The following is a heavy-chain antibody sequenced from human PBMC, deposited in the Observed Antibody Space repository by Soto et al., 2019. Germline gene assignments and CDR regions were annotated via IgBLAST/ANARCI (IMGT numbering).Heavy chain of an antibody. Sequence: PGGSLRLSCAASGFTFSSYAVSWVRQAPGKGLEWVSGISGNGGSTYYADSVKGRFTISRDNSKNTLYLQINSPTAEDTAVFYCAKDLRLGELSLYGIDYWGQGTLVTVSS. V-gene: IGHV3-23*01. CDR3: AKDLRLGELSLYGIDY. CDR1: GFTFSSYA. CDR2: ISGNGGST. J-gene: IGHJ4*02. D-gene: IGHD3-16*02.